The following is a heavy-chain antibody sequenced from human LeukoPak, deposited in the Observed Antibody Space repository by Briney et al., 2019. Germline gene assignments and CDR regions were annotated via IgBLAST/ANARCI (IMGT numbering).Heavy chain of an antibody. J-gene: IGHJ4*02. CDR2: IKLDGREE. Sequence: GGSLRLSCAASGFTFSNSWMSWVRQAPGKGLEWLAFIKLDGREEYYVDSVKGRFTISRDNAKSSLHLEMSTLRAEDTAVYYCARNAPLDYWGRGTLVTVSS. CDR1: GFTFSNSW. CDR3: ARNAPLDY. V-gene: IGHV3-7*01.